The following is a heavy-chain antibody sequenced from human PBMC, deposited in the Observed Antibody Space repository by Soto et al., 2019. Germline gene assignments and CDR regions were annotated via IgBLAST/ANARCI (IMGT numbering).Heavy chain of an antibody. CDR3: AKEGSSFYAMDV. J-gene: IGHJ6*02. D-gene: IGHD2-2*01. V-gene: IGHV3-23*01. CDR2: ISGNGGST. Sequence: GSLRLSCAASGFAFSAYGMNWVRQAPGKGLEWVSVISGNGGSTKYADSVKGRSTISRDNFEKTLYLQMNSLRAEDTAVYYCAKEGSSFYAMDVWGQGTTVTVSS. CDR1: GFAFSAYG.